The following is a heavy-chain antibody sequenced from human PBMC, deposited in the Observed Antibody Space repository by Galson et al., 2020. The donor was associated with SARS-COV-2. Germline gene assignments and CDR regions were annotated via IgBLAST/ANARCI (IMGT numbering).Heavy chain of an antibody. CDR2: INHSGST. Sequence: SETLSLTCAVYGGSFSGYYWSWIRQPPGKGLEWIGEINHSGSTNYNPSLKSRVTISVDTSKNQFSLKLSSVTAADTAVYYCARSYYYGSGSYWGYSWFGPWGQGTLVTVSS. CDR1: GGSFSGYY. J-gene: IGHJ5*02. D-gene: IGHD3-10*01. CDR3: ARSYYYGSGSYWGYSWFGP. V-gene: IGHV4-34*01.